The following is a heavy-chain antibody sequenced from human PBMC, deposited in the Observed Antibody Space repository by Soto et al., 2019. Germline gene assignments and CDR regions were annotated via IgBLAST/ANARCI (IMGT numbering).Heavy chain of an antibody. V-gene: IGHV1-2*02. CDR2: IVPNSGGT. Sequence: ASVKVSCKASGYNFNGFYFHWLRRARGQGLEWMGWIVPNSGGTYSAQKFQGRLTLTRDSSISTTYLELSSLTSDDTAVYYCARGFLYCSDGACYVDSWGQGTLVTVSS. CDR3: ARGFLYCSDGACYVDS. J-gene: IGHJ4*02. CDR1: GYNFNGFY. D-gene: IGHD2-15*01.